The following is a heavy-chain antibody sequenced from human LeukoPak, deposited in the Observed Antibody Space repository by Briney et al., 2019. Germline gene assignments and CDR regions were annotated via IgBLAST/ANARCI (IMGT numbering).Heavy chain of an antibody. CDR1: GFTDSSDF. CDR3: ARGRGSD. Sequence: GGSLRLSCEASGFTDSSDFMGWVRQAPGKGLEWVSIIHRGGTTYYADSVKGRFTTSRDSFKNTLNFQMNSLRAEDTAVYYCARGRGSDWGQGTLVTVSS. V-gene: IGHV3-53*01. CDR2: IHRGGTT. J-gene: IGHJ4*02. D-gene: IGHD2-15*01.